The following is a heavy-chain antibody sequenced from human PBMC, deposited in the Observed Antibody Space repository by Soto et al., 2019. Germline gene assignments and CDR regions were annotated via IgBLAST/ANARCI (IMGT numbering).Heavy chain of an antibody. D-gene: IGHD3-22*01. J-gene: IGHJ3*02. CDR2: IYYSGRT. CDR3: ARDPGDYYDSSSYFRDAFDI. Sequence: QVQLQESGPGLVKPSQTLSLTCTVSGGSISSGDYYWSWIRQPPGKGLEWIGYIYYSGRTYYNPSLKRRVTISVDTSKNQFSLKLSSVTAADTAVYYCARDPGDYYDSSSYFRDAFDIWGQGTMVTVSS. CDR1: GGSISSGDYY. V-gene: IGHV4-30-4*01.